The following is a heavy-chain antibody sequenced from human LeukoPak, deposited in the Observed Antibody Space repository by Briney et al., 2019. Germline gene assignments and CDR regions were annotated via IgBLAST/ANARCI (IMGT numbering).Heavy chain of an antibody. D-gene: IGHD3-10*01. CDR3: ARSSPRWFGESPPKIPFDY. V-gene: IGHV4-4*07. Sequence: SETLSLTCTVSGGSISSYYWSWIRQPAGKGLEWIGRVYTSGSTNYNPSLKSRVTMSVDTSKSQFSLKLSSVTAADTAVYYCARSSPRWFGESPPKIPFDYWGQGTLVTVSS. CDR2: VYTSGST. J-gene: IGHJ4*02. CDR1: GGSISSYY.